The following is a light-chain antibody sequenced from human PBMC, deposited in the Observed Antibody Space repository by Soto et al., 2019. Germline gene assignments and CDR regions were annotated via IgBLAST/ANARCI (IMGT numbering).Light chain of an antibody. J-gene: IGKJ5*01. CDR1: KSVSSY. CDR2: DAS. V-gene: IGKV3-11*01. Sequence: EIVLTQSPATLSLSPGERATLSCRASKSVSSYLAWYQQKPGQAPRLLIFDASNRATGIPARFSGSGSGTDFTLTISSQEPEDFAVYYCQRRSIWPVSFGQGTRLEIK. CDR3: QRRSIWPVS.